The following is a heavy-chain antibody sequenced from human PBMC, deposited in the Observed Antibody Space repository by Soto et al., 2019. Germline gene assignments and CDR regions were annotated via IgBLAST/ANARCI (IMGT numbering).Heavy chain of an antibody. J-gene: IGHJ6*02. CDR1: GFSLSTSGMR. D-gene: IGHD6-13*01. CDR2: IDWDDDK. Sequence: SGPTLVNPTQTLTLTCTFSGFSLSTSGMRVSWIRQPPGKALEWLARIDWDDDKFYSASLKTRLTISKDTSKNQVVLTMTNMDPVDTATYYCARMVSSYYYYAMDVWGQGTTVTVSS. V-gene: IGHV2-70*04. CDR3: ARMVSSYYYYAMDV.